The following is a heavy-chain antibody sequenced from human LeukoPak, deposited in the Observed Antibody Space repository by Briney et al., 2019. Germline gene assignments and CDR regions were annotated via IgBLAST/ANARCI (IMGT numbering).Heavy chain of an antibody. D-gene: IGHD2-2*03. CDR1: GGTFSSYA. CDR2: INPNSGGT. V-gene: IGHV1-2*02. CDR3: ARDRGYCSSTSCWDAFDI. Sequence: ASVKVSCKASGGTFSSYAISWVRQAPGQGLEWMGWINPNSGGTNYAQKFQGRVTMTRDTSISTAYMELSRLRSDDTAVYYCARDRGYCSSTSCWDAFDIWGQGTMVTVSS. J-gene: IGHJ3*02.